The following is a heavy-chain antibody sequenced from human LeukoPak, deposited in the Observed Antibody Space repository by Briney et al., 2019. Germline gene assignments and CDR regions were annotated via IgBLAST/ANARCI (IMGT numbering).Heavy chain of an antibody. J-gene: IGHJ5*02. V-gene: IGHV4-59*01. CDR2: IYYSGST. CDR3: ARDRGRATWFDP. D-gene: IGHD3-10*01. Sequence: PSETLSLTCTVSGGSITSYYWHWIRQPPGKGLEWIGYIYYSGSTSYNPSLKSRVTISVDTSRNQFSLKLHSVTAADTAVYYCARDRGRATWFDPWGQGTAVTVSS. CDR1: GGSITSYY.